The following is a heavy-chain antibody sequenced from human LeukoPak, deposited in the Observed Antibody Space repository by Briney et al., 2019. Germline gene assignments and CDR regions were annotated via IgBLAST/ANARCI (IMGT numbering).Heavy chain of an antibody. J-gene: IGHJ4*02. CDR2: ISGSGGST. CDR1: GFTFSSYA. V-gene: IGHV3-23*01. Sequence: SGGSLRLSCAASGFTFSSYAMSWVRQAPGRGLEWVSAISGSGGSTYYADSVKGRFTISRDNSKNTLYLQMNSLRAEDTAVYYCAKDRSGIALAGNFDYWGQGTLVTVSS. D-gene: IGHD6-19*01. CDR3: AKDRSGIALAGNFDY.